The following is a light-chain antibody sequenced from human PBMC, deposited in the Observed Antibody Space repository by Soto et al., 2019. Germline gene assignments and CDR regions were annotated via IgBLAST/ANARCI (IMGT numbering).Light chain of an antibody. CDR2: DAS. J-gene: IGKJ5*01. CDR3: QQYNNWPIT. CDR1: QSVSSN. Sequence: EIVMTQPPATLSLSPGERATLSCRASQSVSSNLAWYQQKPGQAPRLLIYDASTRATGIPARFSGSGSGTEFTLTISSLQSEDFAVYYCQQYNNWPITFGQGTRLEIK. V-gene: IGKV3-15*01.